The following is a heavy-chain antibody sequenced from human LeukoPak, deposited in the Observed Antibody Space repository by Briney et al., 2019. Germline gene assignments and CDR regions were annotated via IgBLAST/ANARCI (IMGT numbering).Heavy chain of an antibody. Sequence: SETLSLTCAVSGGSFSGYDWNWIRQPPGNGLEWIGEINPSGGTNYSPSLKSRVTISVDTSTNQYSLNVTSVTAADTAVQNCARGNNRDRLATWGQGTLVTVSS. CDR2: INPSGGT. D-gene: IGHD3-16*01. CDR1: GGSFSGYD. V-gene: IGHV4-34*01. CDR3: ARGNNRDRLAT. J-gene: IGHJ5*02.